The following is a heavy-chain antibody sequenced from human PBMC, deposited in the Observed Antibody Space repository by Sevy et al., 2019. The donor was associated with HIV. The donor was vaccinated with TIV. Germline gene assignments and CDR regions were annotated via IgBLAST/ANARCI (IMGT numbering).Heavy chain of an antibody. D-gene: IGHD3-10*01. CDR3: ARPYGSGSWESFDI. CDR2: ISSSSNYI. V-gene: IGHV3-21*01. Sequence: GGSLRLSCAASGFTFSTYTMNWVRQAPGKGLEWVSSISSSSNYIYYADSVKGRFTRSRDNAKKSLVLQMNSLRAEDTALYYCARPYGSGSWESFDIWGQGTMVTVSS. J-gene: IGHJ3*02. CDR1: GFTFSTYT.